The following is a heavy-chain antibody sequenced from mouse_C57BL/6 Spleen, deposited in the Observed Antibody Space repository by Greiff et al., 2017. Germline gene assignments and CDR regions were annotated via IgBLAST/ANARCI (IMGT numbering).Heavy chain of an antibody. CDR1: GYTFTSSW. CDR3: ARRGYYGYDGFAY. J-gene: IGHJ3*01. CDR2: IDPSDSET. V-gene: IGHV1-52*01. Sequence: VQLQQSGAELVRPGSSVKLSCKASGYTFTSSWMHWVKQRPIQGLEWIGNIDPSDSETHYNQKFKDKATLTVDKSSSTAYMQLSSLTSEDSAVYFCARRGYYGYDGFAYWGQGTLVTV. D-gene: IGHD2-2*01.